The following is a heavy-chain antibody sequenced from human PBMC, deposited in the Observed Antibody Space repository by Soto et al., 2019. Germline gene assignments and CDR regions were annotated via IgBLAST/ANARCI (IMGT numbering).Heavy chain of an antibody. J-gene: IGHJ6*02. D-gene: IGHD3-3*01. CDR3: ARGIRPLVWYAFWSGYYTGGPYYYGMDV. CDR2: MNPNSGNT. Sequence: KVSCKASGYTFTSYDINWVRQATGQGLEWMGWMNPNSGNTGYAQKFQGRVTMTRNTSISTAYMELSSLRSEDTAVYYCARGIRPLVWYAFWSGYYTGGPYYYGMDVWGQGTTVTVSS. CDR1: GYTFTSYD. V-gene: IGHV1-8*01.